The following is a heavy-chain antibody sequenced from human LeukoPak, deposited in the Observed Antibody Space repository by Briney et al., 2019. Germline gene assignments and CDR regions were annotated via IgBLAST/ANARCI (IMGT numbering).Heavy chain of an antibody. CDR3: AGGRRDSGSYGSFVYYYYYYMDG. CDR1: GGSISSYY. J-gene: IGHJ6*03. D-gene: IGHD3-10*01. CDR2: IYYSGST. V-gene: IGHV4-59*01. Sequence: SETLSLTCTVSGGSISSYYWSWIRQPPGKGLEWIGYIYYSGSTNYNPSLKSRVTISVDTSKNQFSLKLSSVTAADTAVYYCAGGRRDSGSYGSFVYYYYYYMDGWGKGTTVTDSS.